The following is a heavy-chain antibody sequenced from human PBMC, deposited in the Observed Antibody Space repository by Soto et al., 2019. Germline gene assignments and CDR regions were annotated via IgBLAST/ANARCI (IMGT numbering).Heavy chain of an antibody. CDR3: ARVIPIWSGYYSTGAFDI. CDR1: GGSISSSSYY. Sequence: PSATLSLTCTVSGGSISSSSYYWGWIRQPPGRGLEWIGSIYYSGSTYYNPSLKSRVTISVDTSKNQFSLKLSSVTAADTAVYYCARVIPIWSGYYSTGAFDIWGQGTMVTVSS. D-gene: IGHD3-3*01. J-gene: IGHJ3*02. CDR2: IYYSGST. V-gene: IGHV4-39*01.